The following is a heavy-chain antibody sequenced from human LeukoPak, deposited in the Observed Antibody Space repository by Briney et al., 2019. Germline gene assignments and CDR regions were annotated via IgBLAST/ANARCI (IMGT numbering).Heavy chain of an antibody. J-gene: IGHJ3*02. CDR1: GGSISSSSYY. Sequence: SETLSLTCTVSGGSISSSSYYWGWIRQPPGKGLEWIGSIYYSGSTYYNPSLKSRVTISVDTSKNQFSLKLSSVTAADTAVYYCARHAGSYWASALDIWGQGTMVTVSS. V-gene: IGHV4-39*01. CDR2: IYYSGST. D-gene: IGHD1-26*01. CDR3: ARHAGSYWASALDI.